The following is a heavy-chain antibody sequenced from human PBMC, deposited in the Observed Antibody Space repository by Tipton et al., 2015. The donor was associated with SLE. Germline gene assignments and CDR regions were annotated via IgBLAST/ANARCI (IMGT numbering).Heavy chain of an antibody. D-gene: IGHD6-19*01. CDR3: ARDPWEYSSGWGAYFDY. Sequence: QSGAEVKKPGSSVKVSCKVSGGTFSNYAISWVRQAPGQGLEWMGGIIPMFGTANYAQKFQGRVTISADDSTSTAYMELRRLRSEDTAVYYCARDPWEYSSGWGAYFDYWGQGTLVTVSS. CDR2: IIPMFGTA. CDR1: GGTFSNYA. V-gene: IGHV1-69*01. J-gene: IGHJ4*02.